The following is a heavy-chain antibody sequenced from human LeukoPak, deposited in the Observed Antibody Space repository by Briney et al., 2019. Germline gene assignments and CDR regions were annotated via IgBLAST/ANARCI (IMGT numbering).Heavy chain of an antibody. CDR3: ARDDTSAHFFDY. CDR2: ISSSSSHM. V-gene: IGHV3-21*01. J-gene: IGHJ4*02. Sequence: GGSLRLSCATSGFTFKIYSMNWVRQAPGKGLEWVSSISSSSSHMYYADSVKGRFTISRDNAKNSLYLQMNTLRAEDTAVYYCARDDTSAHFFDYWGQGTLVTVSS. D-gene: IGHD3-10*01. CDR1: GFTFKIYS.